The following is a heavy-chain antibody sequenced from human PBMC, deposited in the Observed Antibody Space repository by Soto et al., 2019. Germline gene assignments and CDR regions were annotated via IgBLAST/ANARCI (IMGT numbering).Heavy chain of an antibody. J-gene: IGHJ4*02. D-gene: IGHD5-12*01. CDR2: IKSKTDGGTT. CDR1: GFTFTNAW. Sequence: EVQLVESGGGLVKPGGSLALSCAASGFTFTNAWMTWVRQAPGKGLEWVGRIKSKTDGGTTDYAAPVKGRFTISRDDSKSTLYLQMNSLRTEDTSVYFCATNRQHKWLRFADILWDWGQGTLVTVSS. V-gene: IGHV3-15*01. CDR3: ATNRQHKWLRFADILWD.